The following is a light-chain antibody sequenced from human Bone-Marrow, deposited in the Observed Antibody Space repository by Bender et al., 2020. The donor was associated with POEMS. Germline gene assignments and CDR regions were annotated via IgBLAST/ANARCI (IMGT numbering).Light chain of an antibody. CDR3: SSYRSGSTPVV. V-gene: IGLV2-14*03. Sequence: QSALTQPASVSGSPGQSITVSCTGTSSDVGGYNFVSWYQHHPGKAPKLMIYVVTHRPSGVSDRFSGSKSGNTASLAISGLQAEDEGDYYCSSYRSGSTPVVFGGGTKLTVL. CDR1: SSDVGGYNF. CDR2: VVT. J-gene: IGLJ2*01.